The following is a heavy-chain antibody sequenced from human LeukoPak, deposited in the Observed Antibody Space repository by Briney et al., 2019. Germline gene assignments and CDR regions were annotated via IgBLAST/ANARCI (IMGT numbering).Heavy chain of an antibody. V-gene: IGHV4-61*01. CDR2: IYYSGST. CDR3: ARARRYYDTLWYFDL. J-gene: IGHJ2*01. D-gene: IGHD3-22*01. Sequence: MPSETLSLTCTVSGGSISSGSYYWSWIRQPPGKGLEWIGYIYYSGSTNYNPSLKSRVTISVDTSKNQFSLKLSSVTAADTAVYYCARARRYYDTLWYFDLWGRGTLVTVSS. CDR1: GGSISSGSYY.